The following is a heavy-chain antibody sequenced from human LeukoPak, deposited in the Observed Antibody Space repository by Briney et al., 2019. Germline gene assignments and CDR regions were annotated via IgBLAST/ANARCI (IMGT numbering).Heavy chain of an antibody. J-gene: IGHJ4*02. D-gene: IGHD4-23*01. V-gene: IGHV1-69*04. Sequence: GASVKVSCKAAGGSFINYGISWVRQAPGQGLEWMGRIIPILDVPNYAQKFQGRVTITADKSTNTAYMELSSLRSEDTAVYYCARVGITTVVTFDLWGQGTLVTVSS. CDR1: GGSFINYG. CDR3: ARVGITTVVTFDL. CDR2: IIPILDVP.